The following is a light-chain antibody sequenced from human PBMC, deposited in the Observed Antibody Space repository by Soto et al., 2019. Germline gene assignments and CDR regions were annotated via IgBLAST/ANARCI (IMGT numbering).Light chain of an antibody. CDR2: EVS. CDR1: SSDVGGYNS. V-gene: IGLV2-14*01. CDR3: SSYTTSTGLEYV. Sequence: QSALTQPASVSGSPGQSITISCTGTSSDVGGYNSVSWYQHHPGKAPKLMIYEVSNRPSGVSDRFSGSKSGNTASLTISGLQAEDEADIYCSSYTTSTGLEYVFGTGTKVTVL. J-gene: IGLJ1*01.